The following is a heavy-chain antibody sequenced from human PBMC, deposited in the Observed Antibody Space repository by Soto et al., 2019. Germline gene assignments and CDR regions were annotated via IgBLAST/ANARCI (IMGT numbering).Heavy chain of an antibody. CDR2: INPGSAST. Sequence: QVQLVQSGAEVKKPGASVKVSCRTSGYTFKHYYIHWVRQAPGQWLEWLGIINPGSASTNYAQEFQDRVTLTMDTSTTTVYMELSGLRAEDTAIFCCARDLAEGDHWGQGTMVTVSS. CDR3: ARDLAEGDH. V-gene: IGHV1-46*02. J-gene: IGHJ4*02. D-gene: IGHD3-3*02. CDR1: GYTFKHYY.